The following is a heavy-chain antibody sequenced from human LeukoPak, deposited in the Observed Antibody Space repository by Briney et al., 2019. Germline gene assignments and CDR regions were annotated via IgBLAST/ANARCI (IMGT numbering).Heavy chain of an antibody. V-gene: IGHV7-4-1*02. CDR3: ARDGVLLWFGEPPLDY. CDR1: GYTFTSYD. CDR2: INTNTGNP. J-gene: IGHJ4*02. D-gene: IGHD3-10*01. Sequence: ASVKVSCKASGYTFTSYDINWVRQAPGQGLEWMGWINTNTGNPTYAQGFTGRFVFSLDTSVSTAYLQISSLKAEDTAVYYCARDGVLLWFGEPPLDYWGQGTLVTVSS.